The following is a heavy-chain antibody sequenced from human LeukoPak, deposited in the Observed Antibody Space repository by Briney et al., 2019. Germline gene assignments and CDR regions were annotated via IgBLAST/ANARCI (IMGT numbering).Heavy chain of an antibody. D-gene: IGHD5-12*01. CDR2: INAYNGDT. CDR3: ARDEGSHYDYFDY. J-gene: IGHJ4*02. Sequence: ASVKVSCKASGYTFTRYGISWVRQVPGQGLEWMGWINAYNGDTNYAQKLQGRVTMTTDTSTSTAYMELRSLRSDDTAVYYCARDEGSHYDYFDYWGQGTQVTVSS. CDR1: GYTFTRYG. V-gene: IGHV1-18*01.